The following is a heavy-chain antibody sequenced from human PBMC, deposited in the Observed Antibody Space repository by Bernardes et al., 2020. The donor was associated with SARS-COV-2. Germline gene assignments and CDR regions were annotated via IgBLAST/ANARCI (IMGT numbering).Heavy chain of an antibody. Sequence: SETLSLTCTVSGGSISSSYWSWIRQPPGQGLAWIGYLYYSGSTHYNPSLKSRVTISVDTSKNQFSLKLSSVTAADTAVYYCARHRNYGSGSYYRPNYYYYYMDVWGKGTTVTVSS. CDR3: ARHRNYGSGSYYRPNYYYYYMDV. J-gene: IGHJ6*03. CDR2: LYYSGST. D-gene: IGHD3-10*01. CDR1: GGSISSSY. V-gene: IGHV4-59*08.